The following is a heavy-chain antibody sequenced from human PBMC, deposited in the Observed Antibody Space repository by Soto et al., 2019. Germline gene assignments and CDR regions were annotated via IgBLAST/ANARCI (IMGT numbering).Heavy chain of an antibody. V-gene: IGHV3-30-3*01. Sequence: QVQLVESGGGVVQPGRSLRLSCAASGFTFSSYAMHWVRQAPGKGLEWVAVISYDGSNKYYADSVKGRFTISRDNYKNTLYLQMNSLRAEDTAVYYCAREGAYYYGSGSYSFSYYYGMDVWGQGTTVTVSS. D-gene: IGHD3-10*01. CDR3: AREGAYYYGSGSYSFSYYYGMDV. CDR2: ISYDGSNK. CDR1: GFTFSSYA. J-gene: IGHJ6*02.